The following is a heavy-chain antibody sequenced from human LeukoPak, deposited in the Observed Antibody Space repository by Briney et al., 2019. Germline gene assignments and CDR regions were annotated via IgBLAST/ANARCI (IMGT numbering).Heavy chain of an antibody. Sequence: ASVKVSCKASGYTFTSYDINWVRQATGQGLEWMGWMNPNSGNTGYAQKFQGRVTMTRNTSISTAYMELSSLRSEDTAVYYCARGYYSSTSCYLNPRYYYYYGMDVWGQGTTVTVSS. CDR1: GYTFTSYD. CDR2: MNPNSGNT. J-gene: IGHJ6*02. CDR3: ARGYYSSTSCYLNPRYYYYYGMDV. D-gene: IGHD2-2*01. V-gene: IGHV1-8*01.